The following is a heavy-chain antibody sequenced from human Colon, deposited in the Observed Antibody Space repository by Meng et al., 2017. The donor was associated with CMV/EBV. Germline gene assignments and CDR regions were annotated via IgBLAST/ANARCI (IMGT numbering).Heavy chain of an antibody. CDR1: STFASYA. D-gene: IGHD5-24*01. CDR3: AKDLLEDGYMGMWGFDF. V-gene: IGHV3-23*01. CDR2: ISATGDNT. J-gene: IGHJ4*02. Sequence: STFASYAMSWVRQAPGKGLEWVSGISATGDNTFYTDSVKGRFSISRDNSQNTLYLQMNSLRAEDTAVYYCAKDLLEDGYMGMWGFDFWGQGALVTVSS.